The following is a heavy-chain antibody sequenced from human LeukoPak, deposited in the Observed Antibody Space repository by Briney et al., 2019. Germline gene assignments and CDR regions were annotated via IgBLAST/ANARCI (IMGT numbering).Heavy chain of an antibody. CDR1: GFTFSSYS. CDR2: ISSSSSYI. D-gene: IGHD3-22*01. CDR3: AGDVPDYYDSSGYFDY. V-gene: IGHV3-21*01. Sequence: PGGSLRLSCAASGFTFSSYSMNWVRQAPGKGLEWVSSISSSSSYIYYADSVKGRFTISRDNAKNSLYLQMNSLRAEDTAVYYCAGDVPDYYDSSGYFDYWGQGTLVTVSS. J-gene: IGHJ4*02.